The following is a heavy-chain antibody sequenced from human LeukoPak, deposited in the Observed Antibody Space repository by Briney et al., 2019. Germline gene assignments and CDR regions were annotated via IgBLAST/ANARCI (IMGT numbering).Heavy chain of an antibody. CDR1: GYTFSSYY. D-gene: IGHD6-13*01. J-gene: IGHJ5*02. CDR2: MNPNSGNT. V-gene: IGHV1-8*01. CDR3: ARGLQLQGIWFDP. Sequence: ASVKVSCKASGYTFSSYYINWVRQATGQGLEWMGWMNPNSGNTAYAQKFHGRVTMTRNTSISTAYMELSRLRSEDTAIYSCARGLQLQGIWFDPWGQGSLVTVSS.